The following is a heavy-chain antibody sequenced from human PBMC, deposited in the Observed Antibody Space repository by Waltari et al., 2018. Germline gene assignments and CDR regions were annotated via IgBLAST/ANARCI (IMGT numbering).Heavy chain of an antibody. J-gene: IGHJ4*02. CDR3: ATEPAPGAGINY. V-gene: IGHV3-48*01. CDR2: ISASRAAR. Sequence: EVQLVESGGGFVQPGGSLRLSCLGSGFTFGVFSMHWIRQAPGKGLEWVAYISASRAARYYAESWKGRFTISRDNAKNSLFLQMTNLGVEDTAVYYCATEPAPGAGINYWGQGILVTVSS. D-gene: IGHD6-19*01. CDR1: GFTFGVFS.